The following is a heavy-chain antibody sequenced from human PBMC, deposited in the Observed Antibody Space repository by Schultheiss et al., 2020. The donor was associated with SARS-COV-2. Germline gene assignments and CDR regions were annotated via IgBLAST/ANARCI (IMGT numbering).Heavy chain of an antibody. CDR1: GFTFDDYA. CDR2: INWNGGST. Sequence: GGSLRLSCAASGFTFDDYAMSWVRQAPGKGLEWVSGINWNGGSTGYADSVKGRFTISRDNAENSLYLQMNSLRAEDTALYYCAGVPYYYGSGSYSNWGQGTLVTVSS. J-gene: IGHJ4*02. V-gene: IGHV3-20*04. D-gene: IGHD3-10*01. CDR3: AGVPYYYGSGSYSN.